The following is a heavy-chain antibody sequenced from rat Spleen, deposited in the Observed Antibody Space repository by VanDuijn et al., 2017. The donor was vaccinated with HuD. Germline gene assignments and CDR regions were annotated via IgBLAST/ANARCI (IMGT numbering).Heavy chain of an antibody. CDR2: ISYDGSST. J-gene: IGHJ2*01. CDR1: GFTFSDYY. Sequence: EVQLVESDGGLVQPGRSLKLSCAASGFTFSDYYMAWVRQAPTKGLEWVATISYDGSSTYYRDSVKGRFTISRDNAKSTLYLQMDSLRSEDTATYYCARQGEPPLDYWGQGVMVTVSS. V-gene: IGHV5-29*01. D-gene: IGHD3-2*01. CDR3: ARQGEPPLDY.